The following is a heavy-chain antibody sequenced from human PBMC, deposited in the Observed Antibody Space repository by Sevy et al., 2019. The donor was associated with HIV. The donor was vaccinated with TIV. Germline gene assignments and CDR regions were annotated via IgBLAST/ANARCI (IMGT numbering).Heavy chain of an antibody. J-gene: IGHJ6*02. Sequence: ASVKVYCKSSGYTFTSYDIDWVRQATGQGLEWMGWMSPKSGNTGYASKFQGRVTMTRDTSISTAYMELSSLRSEDTAVSYCARWWGTSYYYYYAMDVWGQGTTVTVSS. CDR3: ARWWGTSYYYYYAMDV. CDR2: MSPKSGNT. V-gene: IGHV1-8*01. D-gene: IGHD2-8*02. CDR1: GYTFTSYD.